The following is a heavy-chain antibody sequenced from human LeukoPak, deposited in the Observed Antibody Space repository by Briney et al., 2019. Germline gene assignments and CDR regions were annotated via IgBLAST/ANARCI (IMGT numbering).Heavy chain of an antibody. Sequence: SETLPLTCTVSGGSISSGDYYWSWIRQPPGKGLEWIGYIYYSGSTYYNPSLKSRVTIPVDTSKNQFSLKLSSVTAADTAVYYCARGEVPTWFDPWGQGTLVTVSS. V-gene: IGHV4-30-4*01. J-gene: IGHJ5*02. CDR1: GGSISSGDYY. CDR2: IYYSGST. D-gene: IGHD1-26*01. CDR3: ARGEVPTWFDP.